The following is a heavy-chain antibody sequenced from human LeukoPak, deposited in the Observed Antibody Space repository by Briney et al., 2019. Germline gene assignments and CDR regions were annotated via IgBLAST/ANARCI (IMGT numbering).Heavy chain of an antibody. V-gene: IGHV4-30-4*01. J-gene: IGHJ5*02. Sequence: SETLSLTCTVSGGSISSGDYYWSWIRQPPGKGLEWIGYIYYSGSTYYNPSLKSRVTISVDTSNNQFSLKLNSVTAADTAAYYCARDRGGLGTIDPWGQGTLVTVFS. CDR1: GGSISSGDYY. CDR3: ARDRGGLGTIDP. CDR2: IYYSGST. D-gene: IGHD5/OR15-5a*01.